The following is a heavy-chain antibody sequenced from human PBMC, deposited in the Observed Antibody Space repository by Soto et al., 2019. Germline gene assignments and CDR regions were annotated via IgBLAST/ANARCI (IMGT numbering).Heavy chain of an antibody. CDR2: ISGSGVST. V-gene: IGHV3-23*01. CDR1: GFTFSSYA. CDR3: AKGPVMATVTTFDF. D-gene: IGHD4-17*01. Sequence: GGSLRLSCAASGFTFSSYAMSWVRQAPGKGLEWVSGISGSGVSTYYADSVKGRFTISRDTSKNTLYLQMNSLRAEDTAVYYCAKGPVMATVTTFDFWGQGTLVTVSS. J-gene: IGHJ4*02.